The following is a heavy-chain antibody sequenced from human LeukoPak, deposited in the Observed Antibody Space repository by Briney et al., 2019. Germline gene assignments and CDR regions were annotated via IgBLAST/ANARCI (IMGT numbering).Heavy chain of an antibody. D-gene: IGHD2-2*01. Sequence: GSSVKVSCKASGGTFSSYAISWVRQAPGQGLEWMGGIIPIFGTANYAQKLQGRVTITTDESTSTAYMELSSLRSEDTAVYYCARAPGRYDYYMDVWGKGTTVTVSS. CDR1: GGTFSSYA. V-gene: IGHV1-69*05. CDR2: IIPIFGTA. CDR3: ARAPGRYDYYMDV. J-gene: IGHJ6*03.